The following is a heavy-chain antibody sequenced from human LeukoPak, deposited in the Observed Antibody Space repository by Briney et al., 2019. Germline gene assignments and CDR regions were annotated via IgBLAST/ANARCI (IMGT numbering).Heavy chain of an antibody. V-gene: IGHV1-8*01. CDR3: AREEIFRCSGGSCYFDY. CDR2: MNPNSGNT. Sequence: ASVKVSCKASRYTFTSYDFNWVRQATGQGLEWMGWMNPNSGNTGYAQKFQGRVTMTRNTSISTAYMELSSLRSEDTAVYYCAREEIFRCSGGSCYFDYWGQGALVTVSS. D-gene: IGHD2-15*01. CDR1: RYTFTSYD. J-gene: IGHJ4*02.